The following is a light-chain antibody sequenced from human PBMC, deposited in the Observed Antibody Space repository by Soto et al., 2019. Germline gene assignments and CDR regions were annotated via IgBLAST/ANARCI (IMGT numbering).Light chain of an antibody. J-gene: IGKJ2*01. V-gene: IGKV1-6*01. CDR1: QDIGND. Sequence: AIPMTQSPSSLSASVGDRVTITCRASQDIGNDLGWYQQKPGNDPKLLISAASSLQSGVPPRFSGRRSGTDFTLTISSLQPEDFATYYCLQDYNYPYTCGQGTKLEIK. CDR2: AAS. CDR3: LQDYNYPYT.